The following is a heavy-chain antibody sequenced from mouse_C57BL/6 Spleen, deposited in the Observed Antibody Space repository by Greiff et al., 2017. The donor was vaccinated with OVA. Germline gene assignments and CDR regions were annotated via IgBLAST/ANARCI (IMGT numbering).Heavy chain of an antibody. J-gene: IGHJ3*01. CDR2: INHKNGGT. CDR1: GYTFTDYY. CDR3: APYDGYYVAFAY. Sequence: EVQLQQSGPEMVKPGASVKISCKASGYTFTDYYMNWVQQSHGKSLEWIGDINHKNGGTRYNQKFKGKATLSVAKSSSTAYMELRSLTSEDSAVYYCAPYDGYYVAFAYWGQGTLVTVSA. D-gene: IGHD2-3*01. V-gene: IGHV1-26*01.